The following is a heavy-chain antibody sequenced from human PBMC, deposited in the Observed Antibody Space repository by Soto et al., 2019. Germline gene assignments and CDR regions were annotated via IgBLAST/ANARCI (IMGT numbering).Heavy chain of an antibody. CDR2: ISGSGGST. Sequence: PXXSLRLSYAASGFTFSSYAMRWVRQAPGTGLEWVSAISGSGGSTYYADSVKGRFTISRDNSKNTLYLQMNSLRAEDTAVYYCAKGRGMDVWGQGTTVTVSS. V-gene: IGHV3-23*01. CDR3: AKGRGMDV. J-gene: IGHJ6*02. CDR1: GFTFSSYA.